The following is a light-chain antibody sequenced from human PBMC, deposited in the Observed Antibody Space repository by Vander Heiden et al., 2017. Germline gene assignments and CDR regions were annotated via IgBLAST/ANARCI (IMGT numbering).Light chain of an antibody. Sequence: DIVMTQSPDSLAVSLGERATINCKSSQSVLYSSNNKNYLAWYQQKPGQPPKLLIYWASTRESGVPDRFSGSGSGTDFTLTISSLQAEDVAVYYCQRYYSTSITFDQGTRLEIK. CDR1: QSVLYSSNNKNY. J-gene: IGKJ5*01. V-gene: IGKV4-1*01. CDR2: WAS. CDR3: QRYYSTSIT.